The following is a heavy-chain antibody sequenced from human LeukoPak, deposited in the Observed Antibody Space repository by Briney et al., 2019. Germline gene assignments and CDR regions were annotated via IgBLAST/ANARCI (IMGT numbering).Heavy chain of an antibody. CDR3: TRSLNVVVPAAIPDYYGMDV. CDR2: IRSKAYGGTT. V-gene: IGHV3-49*04. Sequence: GRSLRLSCTASGFTFGDYAMSWVRQAPGKGLEGVGFIRSKAYGGTTEYAASVKGRFNIPRDDSKSIAYLQMNCQKTEDTGVYYCTRSLNVVVPAAIPDYYGMDVWGQGTTVTVSS. D-gene: IGHD2-2*02. J-gene: IGHJ6*02. CDR1: GFTFGDYA.